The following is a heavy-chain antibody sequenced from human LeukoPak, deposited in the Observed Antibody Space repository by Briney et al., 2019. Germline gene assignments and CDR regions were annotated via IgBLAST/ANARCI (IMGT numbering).Heavy chain of an antibody. CDR3: AREYCSSTSCYKATVDY. CDR2: ISGSGGST. V-gene: IGHV3-23*01. CDR1: GFTFSSYA. Sequence: GGSLRLSCAASGFTFSSYAMSWVRQAPGKGLEWVSAISGSGGSTYYADSVKGRFTISRDNSKNTLYLQMNSLRAEDTAVYYCAREYCSSTSCYKATVDYWGQGTLVTVSS. J-gene: IGHJ4*02. D-gene: IGHD2-2*02.